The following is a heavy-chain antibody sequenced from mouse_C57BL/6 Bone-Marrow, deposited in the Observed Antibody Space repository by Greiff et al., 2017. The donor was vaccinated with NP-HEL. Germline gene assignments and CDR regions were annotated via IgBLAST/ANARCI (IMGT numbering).Heavy chain of an antibody. CDR3: AIDSSGYVPYCDY. V-gene: IGHV1-7*01. D-gene: IGHD3-2*02. CDR2: INPSSGYT. Sequence: QVQLQQSGAELAKPGASVKLSCKASGYTFTSYWMHWVKQRPGQGLEWIGYINPSSGYTKYNQKFKDKATLTADKSSSTAYMQLSSLTYEDSAVYYCAIDSSGYVPYCDYWGQGTTLTVSS. J-gene: IGHJ2*01. CDR1: GYTFTSYW.